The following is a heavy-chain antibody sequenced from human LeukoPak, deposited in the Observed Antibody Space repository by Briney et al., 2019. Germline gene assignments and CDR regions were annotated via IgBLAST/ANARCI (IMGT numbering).Heavy chain of an antibody. V-gene: IGHV3-66*01. CDR2: FYPGGNT. D-gene: IGHD3-9*01. J-gene: IGHJ4*02. CDR1: GFTVSSTY. CDR3: ASSRRYFDWSN. Sequence: GGSLRLSCAASGFTVSSTYMSWVRQAPGKGLEWVSIFYPGGNTYYADSVKGRFTISRDISKNTMYLQMNSLRAEDTAVYYCASSRRYFDWSNWGQGTLVIVSS.